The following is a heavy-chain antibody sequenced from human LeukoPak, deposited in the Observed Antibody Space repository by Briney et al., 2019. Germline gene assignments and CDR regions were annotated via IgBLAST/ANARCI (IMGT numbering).Heavy chain of an antibody. CDR3: ARAEIVVVPAALRDYYYYYMDV. V-gene: IGHV4-34*01. CDR1: GGSFSGYY. J-gene: IGHJ6*03. Sequence: ASETLSLTCAVYGGSFSGYYWSWIRQPPGKGLEWIGEINHSGSTNYNPSLKSRVTISVDTSKNQFSLKLSSVTAADTAVYYCARAEIVVVPAALRDYYYYYMDVWGKGTTVTVSS. CDR2: INHSGST. D-gene: IGHD2-2*01.